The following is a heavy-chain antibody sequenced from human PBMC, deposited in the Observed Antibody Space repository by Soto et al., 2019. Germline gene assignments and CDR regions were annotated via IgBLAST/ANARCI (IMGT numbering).Heavy chain of an antibody. Sequence: PGGSLRLSCAASGFTFSTYAMNWVRQAPGKGLEWVGRIKSKTDGGTTDYAAPVKGRFTISRDDSKNTLYLQMNSLKTEDTAVYYCVRRDGYTAIITIDYWGQGTLVTVPQ. CDR1: GFTFSTYA. D-gene: IGHD3-22*01. CDR3: VRRDGYTAIITIDY. CDR2: IKSKTDGGTT. J-gene: IGHJ4*02. V-gene: IGHV3-15*01.